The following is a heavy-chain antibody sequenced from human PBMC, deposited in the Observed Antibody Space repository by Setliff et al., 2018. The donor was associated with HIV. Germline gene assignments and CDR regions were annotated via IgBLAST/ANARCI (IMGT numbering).Heavy chain of an antibody. CDR1: GGSISSYY. Sequence: SETLSLTCLVSGGSISSYYWSWIRQSAGKGLEWIGRIYSSGSTRYNPSLKSRVTMSVNTAKNQFFLMLSSVTAADTAVYYCARSMRGYCSDTSCRTFDHWGQGTLVTVSS. CDR3: ARSMRGYCSDTSCRTFDH. J-gene: IGHJ4*02. V-gene: IGHV4-4*07. CDR2: IYSSGST. D-gene: IGHD2-2*01.